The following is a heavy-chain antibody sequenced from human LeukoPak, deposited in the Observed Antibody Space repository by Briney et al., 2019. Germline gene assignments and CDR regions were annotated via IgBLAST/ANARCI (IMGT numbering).Heavy chain of an antibody. J-gene: IGHJ3*02. D-gene: IGHD4-17*01. Sequence: PSETLSLTCAVSDDSFSSHYWTWIRQPPGKGLEWIGYISYIGSTNYNASLKSRVTISIDTSKNQFSLKLTSVTAADTAVYYCARDLVTVTKGFDIWDQGTMVSVSS. V-gene: IGHV4-59*11. CDR3: ARDLVTVTKGFDI. CDR2: ISYIGST. CDR1: DDSFSSHY.